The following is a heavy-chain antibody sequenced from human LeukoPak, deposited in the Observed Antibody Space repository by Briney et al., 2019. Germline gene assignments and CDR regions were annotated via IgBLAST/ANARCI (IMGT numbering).Heavy chain of an antibody. CDR2: IYHSGST. Sequence: SETLSLTCAVSGYSISSGYYWGWIRQPPGQGLEWIGSIYHSGSTYYNPSLKSRVTISVDTSKNQSSLKLSSVTAADTAVYYCARGATIAVAGQDDAFDIWGQGTMVTVSS. J-gene: IGHJ3*02. D-gene: IGHD6-19*01. CDR3: ARGATIAVAGQDDAFDI. V-gene: IGHV4-38-2*01. CDR1: GYSISSGYY.